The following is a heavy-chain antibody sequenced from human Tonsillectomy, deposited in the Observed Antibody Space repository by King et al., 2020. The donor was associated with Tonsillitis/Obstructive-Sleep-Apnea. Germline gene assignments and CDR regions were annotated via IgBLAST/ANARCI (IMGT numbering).Heavy chain of an antibody. V-gene: IGHV5-51*01. Sequence: QLVQSGAEVKKPGDSLKISCKGSGYSFTTYWIGWVRQMPGKGLEWMGIIYPANSDTRYSPSFEGQVTVSVDKSTSTAYLQWSSLQASDTANYYCARKSRSGWLPTFFYMDVWGKGTTVTVSS. CDR2: IYPANSDT. CDR1: GYSFTTYW. D-gene: IGHD6-13*01. CDR3: ARKSRSGWLPTFFYMDV. J-gene: IGHJ6*03.